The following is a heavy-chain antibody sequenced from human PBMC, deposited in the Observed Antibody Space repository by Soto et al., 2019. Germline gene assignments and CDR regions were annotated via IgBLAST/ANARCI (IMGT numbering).Heavy chain of an antibody. J-gene: IGHJ4*02. V-gene: IGHV3-30*18. CDR3: AKDGLDTAMVNLGY. CDR2: ISYDGSNK. Sequence: QVQLVESGGGVVQTGRSLRLSCAASGFTFSSYGMHWVRQAPGKGLEWVAVISYDGSNKYYADSVKGRFTISRDNSKNTLYLQMNRLRAEDTAVYYCAKDGLDTAMVNLGYWGQGTLVTVSS. D-gene: IGHD5-18*01. CDR1: GFTFSSYG.